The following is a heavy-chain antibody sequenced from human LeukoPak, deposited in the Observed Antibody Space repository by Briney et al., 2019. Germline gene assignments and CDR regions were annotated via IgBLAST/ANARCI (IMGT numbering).Heavy chain of an antibody. CDR2: IYTSDST. CDR1: GASISSGTDY. J-gene: IGHJ4*02. V-gene: IGHV4-61*02. CDR3: ATDYGDYFDY. Sequence: SETLSLTCTVSGASISSGTDYWSRIRQPAGKGLEWIGRIYTSDSTNYNPSLKSRVTISVDTSKNQFSLKVNSVTAADTAVYYCATDYGDYFDYWGQGTLVTVSS. D-gene: IGHD4-17*01.